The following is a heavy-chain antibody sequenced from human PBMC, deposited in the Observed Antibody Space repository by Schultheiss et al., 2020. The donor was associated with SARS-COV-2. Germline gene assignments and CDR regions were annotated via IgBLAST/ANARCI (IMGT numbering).Heavy chain of an antibody. CDR3: ARAGYCSSTSCYHDAFDI. V-gene: IGHV3-48*01. J-gene: IGHJ3*02. CDR1: GFTFSSYS. CDR2: ISSSSSTI. Sequence: GGSLRLSCAASGFTFSSYSMNWVRQAPGKGLEWVSYISSSSSTIYYADSVKGRFTISRDNAKNSLYLQMNSLRAEDTAVYYCARAGYCSSTSCYHDAFDIWGLGTRVTV. D-gene: IGHD2-2*01.